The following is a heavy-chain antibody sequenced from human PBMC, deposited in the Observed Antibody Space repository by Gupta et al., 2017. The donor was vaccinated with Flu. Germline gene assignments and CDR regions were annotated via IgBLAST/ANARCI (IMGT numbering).Heavy chain of an antibody. CDR1: Y. CDR2: ISSSGTSI. Sequence: YMSWFRQSPGKGLDWVSYISSSGTSIHYADSVKCRFTISRDNAKNSLYLQMNSLRAEDTAVYYCARGTYSDTVATFAFDIWGQGTMVTVSS. CDR3: ARGTYSDTVATFAFDI. V-gene: IGHV3-11*01. J-gene: IGHJ3*02. D-gene: IGHD5-12*01.